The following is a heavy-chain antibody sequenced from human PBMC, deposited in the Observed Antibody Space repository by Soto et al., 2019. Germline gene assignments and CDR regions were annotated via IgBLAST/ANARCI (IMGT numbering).Heavy chain of an antibody. CDR2: ISYDGSNK. V-gene: IGHV3-30*18. Sequence: QVQLVESGGGVVQPGRSLRLSCAASGFTFSSYGMHWVRQAPGKGLEWVAVISYDGSNKYYADSVKGRFTIPRDNSKNTLYLQMNSLRAEDTAVYYCAKVSLDYYDSSGYYLDFDYWGQGTLVTVSS. D-gene: IGHD3-22*01. J-gene: IGHJ4*02. CDR3: AKVSLDYYDSSGYYLDFDY. CDR1: GFTFSSYG.